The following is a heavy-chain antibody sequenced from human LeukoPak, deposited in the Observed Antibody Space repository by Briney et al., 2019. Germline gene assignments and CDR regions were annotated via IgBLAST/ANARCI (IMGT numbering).Heavy chain of an antibody. V-gene: IGHV3-23*01. CDR2: ISGSGGST. J-gene: IGHJ4*02. CDR3: AKSGDPFSFDY. CDR1: GFTFSSYA. Sequence: GGSLRLSCAASGFTFSSYAMSWVRQAPGKGLEWASAISGSGGSTYYADSVKGRFTISRDDSKNTLYLQMNSLRAEDTAVYYCAKSGDPFSFDYWGQGTLVTVSA. D-gene: IGHD4-17*01.